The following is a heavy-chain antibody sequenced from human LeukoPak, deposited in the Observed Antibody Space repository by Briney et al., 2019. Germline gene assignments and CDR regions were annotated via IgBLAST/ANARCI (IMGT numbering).Heavy chain of an antibody. CDR1: GFTFSSYA. Sequence: GGSLRLSCAASGFTFSSYAMSWVRQAPGKGLEWVSAISGGGGSTYYADSVKGRFTISRDNSKNTLYLQMNSLRAEDTAVYYCAKDAYYYDSSGYSPYDAFDIWGQGAMVTVSS. CDR2: ISGGGGST. J-gene: IGHJ3*02. D-gene: IGHD3-22*01. CDR3: AKDAYYYDSSGYSPYDAFDI. V-gene: IGHV3-23*01.